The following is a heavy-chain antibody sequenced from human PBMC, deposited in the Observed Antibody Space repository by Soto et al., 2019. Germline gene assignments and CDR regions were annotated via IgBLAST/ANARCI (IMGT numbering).Heavy chain of an antibody. CDR2: IFHDGTA. Sequence: SETLSLTCAVSGVSLTSGNWWTWVRQSPQRGLEYIGEIFHDGTANYYPSFERRVAMSVDTSRNQFSLKLTSVTAADTAVYFCARLVYDTRLNYMYFVFWVPGTLVTVSS. D-gene: IGHD3-10*01. J-gene: IGHJ4*02. CDR1: GVSLTSGNW. CDR3: ARLVYDTRLNYMYFVF. V-gene: IGHV4-4*02.